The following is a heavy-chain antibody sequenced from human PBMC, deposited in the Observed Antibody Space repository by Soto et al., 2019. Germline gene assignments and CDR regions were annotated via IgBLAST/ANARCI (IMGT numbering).Heavy chain of an antibody. D-gene: IGHD6-13*01. J-gene: IGHJ4*02. CDR3: ARVGAAADLGFDY. CDR1: GGYFSGYY. Sequence: SETLSLTCADYGGYFSGYYWSWIRQPPGKGLEWIGEINHSGSTNYNPSLKSRVTISVDTSKNQFSLKLSSVTAADTAVYYCARVGAAADLGFDYWGQGTLVTVSS. V-gene: IGHV4-34*01. CDR2: INHSGST.